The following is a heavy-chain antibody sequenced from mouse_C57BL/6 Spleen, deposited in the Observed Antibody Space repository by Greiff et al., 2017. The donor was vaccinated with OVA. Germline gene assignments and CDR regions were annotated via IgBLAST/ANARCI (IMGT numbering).Heavy chain of an antibody. V-gene: IGHV1-82*01. CDR1: GYAFSSSW. CDR3: ARTLCGSSPFAY. D-gene: IGHD1-1*01. Sequence: QVQLQQSGPELVKPGASVKISCKASGYAFSSSWMNWVKQRPGKGLEWIGRIYPGDGDTHYNGKFKGKATLTADKSSSTAYMQLSSLTSEDSAVYFCARTLCGSSPFAYWGQGTLVTVSA. CDR2: IYPGDGDT. J-gene: IGHJ3*01.